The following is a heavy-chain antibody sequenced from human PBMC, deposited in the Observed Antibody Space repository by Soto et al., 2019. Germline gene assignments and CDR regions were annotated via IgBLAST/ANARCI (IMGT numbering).Heavy chain of an antibody. D-gene: IGHD5-12*01. J-gene: IGHJ4*02. Sequence: PGGSLRLSCAASGFTFSRYAMHWVRQAPGKGLEYISAIGNNGDSTYYANSVKGRFTVSRDNSQNTLYLQVGSLRAEDMAVYYCARSGYSNGLIPYFDSWGQGTLVTVSS. CDR1: GFTFSRYA. V-gene: IGHV3-64*01. CDR3: ARSGYSNGLIPYFDS. CDR2: IGNNGDST.